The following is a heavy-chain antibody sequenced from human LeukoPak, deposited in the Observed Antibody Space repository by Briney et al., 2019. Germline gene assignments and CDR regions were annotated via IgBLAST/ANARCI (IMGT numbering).Heavy chain of an antibody. V-gene: IGHV1-18*01. CDR3: STGSYYGNDAFDI. D-gene: IGHD1-26*01. Sequence: ASVKVSCKASGYTFTSYGISWVRQAPGQGLEWMGWISAYDGNTNYAQKLQGRVTMTTDTSTSTAYMELRSLRSEDTAVYYCSTGSYYGNDAFDIWGQGTMVTVSS. CDR1: GYTFTSYG. J-gene: IGHJ3*02. CDR2: ISAYDGNT.